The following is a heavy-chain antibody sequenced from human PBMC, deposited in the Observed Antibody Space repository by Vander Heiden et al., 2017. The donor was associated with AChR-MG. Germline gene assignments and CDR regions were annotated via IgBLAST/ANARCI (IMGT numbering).Heavy chain of an antibody. V-gene: IGHV1-69*01. J-gene: IGHJ5*02. CDR2: IIPIFGTA. D-gene: IGHD3-10*01. CDR1: GGTVRSYA. CDR3: ARDSGRITMVRGVISWFDP. Sequence: QVQLVQSGAEVKKPGSSVKVSCKASGGTVRSYAISRVRQAPGQGLEWMGGIIPIFGTANYAQKFQGRVTITADESTSTAYMELSSLRSEDTDVYYCARDSGRITMVRGVISWFDPWGQGTLVTVSS.